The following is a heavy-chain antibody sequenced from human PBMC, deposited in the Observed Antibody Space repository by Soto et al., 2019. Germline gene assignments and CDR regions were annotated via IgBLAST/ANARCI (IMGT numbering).Heavy chain of an antibody. D-gene: IGHD3-22*01. CDR2: ISAYNGNT. CDR3: ARDLRTMKGAFDI. V-gene: IGHV1-18*01. Sequence: ASVKVSCKASGGTFSSYTISWVRQAPGQGLEWMGWISAYNGNTNYAQKLQGRVTMTTDTSTSTAYMELRSLRSDDTAVYYCARDLRTMKGAFDIWGQGTMVTVSS. CDR1: GGTFSSYT. J-gene: IGHJ3*02.